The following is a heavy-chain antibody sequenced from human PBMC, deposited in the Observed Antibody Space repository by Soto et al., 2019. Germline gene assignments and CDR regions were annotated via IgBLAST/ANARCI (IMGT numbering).Heavy chain of an antibody. J-gene: IGHJ6*02. V-gene: IGHV1-3*01. CDR1: GYTFTSYA. D-gene: IGHD2-15*01. Sequence: ASVKVSCNASGYTFTSYAMHWVRQAPGQRLEWMGWINAGNGNTKYSQKFQRRVTITRDTSASTAYMELSSLRSEDTAVYYCARNLPLHCSGGSCYPAGDYYSGMDVCGQGTTVTVCS. CDR3: ARNLPLHCSGGSCYPAGDYYSGMDV. CDR2: INAGNGNT.